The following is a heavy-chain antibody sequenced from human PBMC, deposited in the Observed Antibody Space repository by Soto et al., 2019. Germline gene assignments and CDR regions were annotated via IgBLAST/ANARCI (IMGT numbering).Heavy chain of an antibody. D-gene: IGHD3-10*01. Sequence: QITLKESGPTLVKPTQTLTLTCACSGFSLSTHGVAVGWFRQPPGKALEWLAIVYWDNDVRYSPSLKNRLTVAKDSCNNQAVLVVTNMDPVDTATYYCAHRAYPSGSYYGRPFDFWGQGALVTVSS. J-gene: IGHJ4*02. CDR3: AHRAYPSGSYYGRPFDF. V-gene: IGHV2-5*02. CDR1: GFSLSTHGVA. CDR2: VYWDNDV.